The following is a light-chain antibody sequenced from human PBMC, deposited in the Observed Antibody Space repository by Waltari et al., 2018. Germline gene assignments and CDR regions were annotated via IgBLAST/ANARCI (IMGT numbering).Light chain of an antibody. CDR1: SPNIGSNT. Sequence: QSVLTQPPSTSGTPGQRVPISCSGSSPNIGSNTVNWYQKLPVTAPTLLLYSIVQRPSGVPGRCSGSKSGTSASLASRGRQSEDEADYCCASWDDGLKGWVFGGGTKLTVL. V-gene: IGLV1-44*01. CDR3: ASWDDGLKGWV. CDR2: SIV. J-gene: IGLJ3*02.